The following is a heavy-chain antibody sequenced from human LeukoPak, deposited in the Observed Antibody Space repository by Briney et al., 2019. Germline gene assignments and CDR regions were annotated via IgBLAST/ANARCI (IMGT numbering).Heavy chain of an antibody. V-gene: IGHV3-23*01. CDR3: AKDWGIQLWLRLSWYYFDY. CDR2: ISGSGGST. D-gene: IGHD5-18*01. CDR1: GFTFSSYA. J-gene: IGHJ4*02. Sequence: PGGSLRLSCAASGFTFSSYAMSWVRQAPGNGLEWVSAISGSGGSTYYADSVKGRFTISRDNSKNTLYLQMNSLRAEDTAVYYCAKDWGIQLWLRLSWYYFDYWGQGTLVTVSS.